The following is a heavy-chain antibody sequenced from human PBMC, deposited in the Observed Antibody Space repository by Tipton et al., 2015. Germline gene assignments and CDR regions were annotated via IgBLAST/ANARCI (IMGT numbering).Heavy chain of an antibody. V-gene: IGHV3-23*01. D-gene: IGHD3/OR15-3a*01. CDR3: AQNERFFDYSSPGMDV. CDR1: GFTFANYA. CDR2: ISSTAIST. Sequence: SLRLSCVTSGFTFANYAMTWVRQAPGRGLEWVSTISSTAISTYYSASVAGRFAISRDNSKNTLYLQMNSLRAGDTAIYFCAQNERFFDYSSPGMDVWGQGTTVTVSS. J-gene: IGHJ6*02.